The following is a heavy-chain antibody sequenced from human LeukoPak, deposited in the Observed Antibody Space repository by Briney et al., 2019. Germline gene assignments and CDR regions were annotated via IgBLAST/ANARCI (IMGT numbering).Heavy chain of an antibody. V-gene: IGHV3-30*02. CDR2: IRNDGSNK. CDR1: GFTFNTYN. CDR3: AKDYSKTSYYGSGTYYRPNWFDP. Sequence: GGSLRLSCAASGFTFNTYNMNWVRQAPGKGLEWVAFIRNDGSNKYYVDSVKGRFTISRDNSKNTLYLQMNSLKAEDTAVYYCAKDYSKTSYYGSGTYYRPNWFDPWGQGTLVTVSS. J-gene: IGHJ5*02. D-gene: IGHD3-10*01.